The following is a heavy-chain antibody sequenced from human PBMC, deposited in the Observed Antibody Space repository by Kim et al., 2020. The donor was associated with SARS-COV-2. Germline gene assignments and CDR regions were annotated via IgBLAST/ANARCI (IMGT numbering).Heavy chain of an antibody. D-gene: IGHD3-9*01. V-gene: IGHV1-18*01. CDR2: ISAYNGNT. Sequence: ASVKVSCKASGYTFTSYGISWVRQAPGQGLEWMGWISAYNGNTNYAQKLQGRVTMTTDTSTSTAYMELRSLRSDDTAVYYCVRHYDILTGYLDFDYCGQGTLVTVSS. CDR3: VRHYDILTGYLDFDY. J-gene: IGHJ4*02. CDR1: GYTFTSYG.